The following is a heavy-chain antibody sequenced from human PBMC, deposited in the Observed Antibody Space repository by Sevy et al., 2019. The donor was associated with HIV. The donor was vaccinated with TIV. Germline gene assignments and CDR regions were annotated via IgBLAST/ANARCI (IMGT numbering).Heavy chain of an antibody. J-gene: IGHJ4*02. CDR1: GFTFSGSA. V-gene: IGHV3-73*01. CDR2: IRYKANGNAT. D-gene: IGHD3-22*01. CDR3: CTCDNSGYYVDY. Sequence: GGSLRLSCAASGFTFSGSAMHWVRQASGKGLEWVGRIRYKANGNATAYAASVKGRFAISRDDSKNKVYLQMNSLKTEDTAIYYCCTCDNSGYYVDYWGQGILVTVSS.